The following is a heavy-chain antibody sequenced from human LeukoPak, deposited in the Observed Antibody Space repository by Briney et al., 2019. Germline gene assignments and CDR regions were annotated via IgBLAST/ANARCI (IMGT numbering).Heavy chain of an antibody. CDR3: ARSGLYYDAKGGLDY. Sequence: GESLKISCKGSGYSFTSYWIGWVRQMPGKGLEWMGIIYPGDSDTRYSPSFQGQVTISADKSISTAYLQWSSLKASDTAMYYCARSGLYYDAKGGLDYWGQGTLVTVSS. J-gene: IGHJ4*02. V-gene: IGHV5-51*01. D-gene: IGHD3-22*01. CDR2: IYPGDSDT. CDR1: GYSFTSYW.